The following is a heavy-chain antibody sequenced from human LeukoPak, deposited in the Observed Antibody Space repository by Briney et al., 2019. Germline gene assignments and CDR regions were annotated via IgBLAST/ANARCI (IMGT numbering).Heavy chain of an antibody. CDR3: AGGVVATILSLDY. Sequence: GGSLRLSCAASGRTLSSYAMSWVRQAPGEGLEWVSGIGGTGIRTYYADSVKGRFTISRDNSKNALYLQMNSLRVEDTAVYYCAGGVVATILSLDYWGRGTLVTVSS. D-gene: IGHD5-12*01. CDR2: IGGTGIRT. J-gene: IGHJ4*02. V-gene: IGHV3-23*01. CDR1: GRTLSSYA.